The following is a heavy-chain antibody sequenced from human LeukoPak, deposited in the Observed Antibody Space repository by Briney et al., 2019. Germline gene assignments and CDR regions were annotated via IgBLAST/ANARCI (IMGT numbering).Heavy chain of an antibody. J-gene: IGHJ4*02. Sequence: GGTLRLSCAATGLTLSTLVMHWVAQAPSKGLEWVAFIRYDGSNKYYADSVKGRFTISRDNSKNTLYLQINSLRSEDTAVYYWALPASGLAVAAYFDYWGQGTLVTVSS. CDR3: ALPASGLAVAAYFDY. CDR2: IRYDGSNK. D-gene: IGHD6-19*01. CDR1: GLTLSTLV. V-gene: IGHV3-30*02.